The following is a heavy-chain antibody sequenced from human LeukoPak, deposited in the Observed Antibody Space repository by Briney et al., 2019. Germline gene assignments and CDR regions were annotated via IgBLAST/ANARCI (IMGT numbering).Heavy chain of an antibody. CDR1: GLTFSSYA. J-gene: IGHJ4*02. V-gene: IGHV3-23*01. CDR3: AKRLGANWGYYDY. Sequence: PGGSLRLSCAVSGLTFSSYALSWVRQGPGKGLEWVSTSSGSGTNTYYADSVKGRFTISRDNSKNTLYLQMNSLRAEDMAVYYCAKRLGANWGYYDYWGQGTLVTVSS. D-gene: IGHD7-27*01. CDR2: SSGSGTNT.